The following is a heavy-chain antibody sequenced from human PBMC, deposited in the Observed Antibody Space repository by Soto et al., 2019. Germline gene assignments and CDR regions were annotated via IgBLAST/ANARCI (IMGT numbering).Heavy chain of an antibody. D-gene: IGHD3-16*01. Sequence: SLRLSCAASGFTFSSYSMNWVRQAPGKGLEWVSSISSSSSYIYYADSVKGRFTISRDNAKNSLYLQMNSLRAEDTAVYYCAREIGYGGGYFDYWGQGTLVTVSS. CDR3: AREIGYGGGYFDY. J-gene: IGHJ4*02. CDR2: ISSSSSYI. CDR1: GFTFSSYS. V-gene: IGHV3-21*01.